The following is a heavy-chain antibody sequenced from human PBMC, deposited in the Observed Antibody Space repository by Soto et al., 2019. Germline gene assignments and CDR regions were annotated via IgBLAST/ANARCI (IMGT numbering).Heavy chain of an antibody. J-gene: IGHJ2*01. CDR1: GYTFTNYA. D-gene: IGHD2-21*01. V-gene: IGHV1-3*01. CDR3: ARDQGIPYCGGDCYSDWYFDL. Sequence: ASVKVSCKASGYTFTNYAIHWVRQAPGQRLEWMGWLNPGNGNTKYPQKFQGRVTITRDTSASTAYMFLSSLRSEDTAVYYCARDQGIPYCGGDCYSDWYFDLWGRGPLVTVSS. CDR2: LNPGNGNT.